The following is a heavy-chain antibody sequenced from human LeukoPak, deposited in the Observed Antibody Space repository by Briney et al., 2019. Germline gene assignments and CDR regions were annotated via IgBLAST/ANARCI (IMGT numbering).Heavy chain of an antibody. J-gene: IGHJ6*03. CDR1: GFTFSSYT. D-gene: IGHD6-13*01. V-gene: IGHV3-30*04. CDR2: ISYDGSKK. Sequence: TGGSLRLSCAASGFTFSSYTMHWVRQAPGKGLEWVAVISYDGSKKYYADSVKGRFTISRDNSKNTLYVQMSSLRVEDTAVYYFARDGSSWYEQYYYYMDFWGKGTTVTVSS. CDR3: ARDGSSWYEQYYYYMDF.